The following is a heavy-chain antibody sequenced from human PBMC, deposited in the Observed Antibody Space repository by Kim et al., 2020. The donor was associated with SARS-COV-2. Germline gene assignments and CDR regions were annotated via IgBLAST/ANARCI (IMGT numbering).Heavy chain of an antibody. D-gene: IGHD6-19*01. V-gene: IGHV4-31*03. CDR2: IYYSGST. Sequence: SETLSLTCTVSGVTISSGGYYWSWIRQHPGKGLEWIGYIYYSGSTYYNPSLKSRVTISVDTSKNQFSLKLSSVTAADTAAYYCARAPGQWLAGGDYWFDPWGEGTLVTVSS. J-gene: IGHJ5*01. CDR1: GVTISSGGYY. CDR3: ARAPGQWLAGGDYWFDP.